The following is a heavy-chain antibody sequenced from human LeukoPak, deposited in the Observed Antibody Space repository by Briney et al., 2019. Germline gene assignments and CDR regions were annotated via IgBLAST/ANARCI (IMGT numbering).Heavy chain of an antibody. CDR1: GYTFTNFG. D-gene: IGHD1-26*01. Sequence: GASVKVSCKASGYTFTNFGITWGRQAPGQGLEWMGWINPNSGGTNYAQKFQGRVTMTRDTSISTAYMELSRLRSDDTAVYYCARDQGGSYAEYFQHWGQGTLVTVSS. J-gene: IGHJ1*01. CDR2: INPNSGGT. CDR3: ARDQGGSYAEYFQH. V-gene: IGHV1-2*02.